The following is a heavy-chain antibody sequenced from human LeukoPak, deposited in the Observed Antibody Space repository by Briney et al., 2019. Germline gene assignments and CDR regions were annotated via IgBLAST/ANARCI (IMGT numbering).Heavy chain of an antibody. Sequence: GGSLRLSCAASGFTFSSYAMSWVRQAPGKGLEWDSAISGSGGSTYYADSVKGRFTISRDNSKNTLYLQMNSLRAEDTAVYYCAKDQGQQLVYDYWGQGTLVTVSS. CDR1: GFTFSSYA. D-gene: IGHD6-13*01. CDR3: AKDQGQQLVYDY. J-gene: IGHJ4*02. V-gene: IGHV3-23*01. CDR2: ISGSGGST.